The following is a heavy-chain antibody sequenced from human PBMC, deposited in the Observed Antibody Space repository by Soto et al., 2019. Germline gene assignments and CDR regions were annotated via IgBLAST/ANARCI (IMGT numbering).Heavy chain of an antibody. V-gene: IGHV3-21*01. J-gene: IGHJ5*02. Sequence: GGSLRLSCAASGFTFSSYGMHWVRQAPGKVLEWVSSISSSSSYIYYADSVKGRFTISRDNAKNSLYLQMNSLRAEDTAVYYCARDIVVNGWFDPWGQGTLVTVSS. CDR2: ISSSSSYI. CDR1: GFTFSSYG. D-gene: IGHD2-15*01. CDR3: ARDIVVNGWFDP.